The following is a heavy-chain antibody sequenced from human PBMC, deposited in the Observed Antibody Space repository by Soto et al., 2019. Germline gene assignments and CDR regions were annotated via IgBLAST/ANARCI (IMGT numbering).Heavy chain of an antibody. CDR2: ISSSSSTI. D-gene: IGHD3-22*01. V-gene: IGHV3-48*02. J-gene: IGHJ4*02. CDR1: GFTFSSYS. Sequence: EVQLVESGGGLVQPGGSLRLSCAASGFTFSSYSMNWVRQAPGKGLEWVSYISSSSSTIYYADSVKGRFTISRDNAKNSLYLQMNSLRDEDTAVYYCARDPTDSSGYYYVRWGHDTSDWGQGTLVTVSS. CDR3: ARDPTDSSGYYYVRWGHDTSD.